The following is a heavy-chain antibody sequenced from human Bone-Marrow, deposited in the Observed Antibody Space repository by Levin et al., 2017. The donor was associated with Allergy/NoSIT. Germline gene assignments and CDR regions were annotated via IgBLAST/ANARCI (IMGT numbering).Heavy chain of an antibody. CDR2: IRSKAYGGTT. V-gene: IGHV3-49*03. Sequence: PGGSLRLSCTASGFTFGDYAMSWFCQAPGKGLEWVGFIRSKAYGGTTEYAASVKGRFTISRDDSKSIAYLQMNSLKTEDTAVYYCTRDPDLWFREGNWFDPWGQGTLVTVSS. CDR1: GFTFGDYA. CDR3: TRDPDLWFREGNWFDP. D-gene: IGHD3-10*01. J-gene: IGHJ5*02.